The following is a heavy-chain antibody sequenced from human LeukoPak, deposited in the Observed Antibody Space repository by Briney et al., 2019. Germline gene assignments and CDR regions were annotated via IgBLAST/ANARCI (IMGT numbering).Heavy chain of an antibody. V-gene: IGHV5-51*01. Sequence: GESLMISCKCSGYGFTSYWIGWVRPMPGEGLEWMGIIYPDDSDTRYSPSFQGQVTISADKSISTAYLEWSSLKASDTAMYYCARQFSALPSAPMDVWGKGTTVTVSS. J-gene: IGHJ6*04. CDR3: ARQFSALPSAPMDV. CDR1: GYGFTSYW. CDR2: IYPDDSDT. D-gene: IGHD2-2*01.